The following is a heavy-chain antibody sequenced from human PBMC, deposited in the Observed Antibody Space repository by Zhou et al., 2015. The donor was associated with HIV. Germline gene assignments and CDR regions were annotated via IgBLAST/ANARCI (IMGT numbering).Heavy chain of an antibody. CDR3: AREIRIVGATAEGYAFDI. J-gene: IGHJ3*02. V-gene: IGHV1-69*12. Sequence: QVQLVQSGAEVKKPGSSVKVSCKASGGTFSSYAISWVRQAPGQGLEWMGGIIPIFGTANYAQKFQGRVTITADESTSTAYMELSSLRSEDTAVYYCAREIRIVGATAEGYAFDIWGQGDNGHRLF. D-gene: IGHD1-26*01. CDR1: GGTFSSYA. CDR2: IIPIFGTA.